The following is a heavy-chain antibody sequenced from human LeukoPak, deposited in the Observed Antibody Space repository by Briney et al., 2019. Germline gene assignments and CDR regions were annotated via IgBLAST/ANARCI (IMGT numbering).Heavy chain of an antibody. Sequence: GGSLRLSCAASGFTFSSYAMHWVRQAPGKGLEWVAVISYDGSNKYYADSVKGRFTISRDNSKNTLYLEMNSLRAEDTAVYYCARDLSGRDDYWGQGTLVTVSS. CDR2: ISYDGSNK. CDR3: ARDLSGRDDY. CDR1: GFTFSSYA. J-gene: IGHJ4*02. V-gene: IGHV3-30*04. D-gene: IGHD7-27*01.